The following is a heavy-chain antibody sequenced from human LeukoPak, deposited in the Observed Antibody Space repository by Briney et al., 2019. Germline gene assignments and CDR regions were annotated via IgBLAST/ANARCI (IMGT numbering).Heavy chain of an antibody. D-gene: IGHD3-22*01. V-gene: IGHV1-2*02. J-gene: IGHJ5*02. Sequence: ASVKVSCKASGYTFTGYYMHWVRQAPGQGLEWMGWINPNSGGTNYAQRFQGRVTMTRDTSISTAYMELSRLRSDDTAVYYCARVYYYDSSGYYPSYNWFDPWGQGTLVTVSS. CDR3: ARVYYYDSSGYYPSYNWFDP. CDR1: GYTFTGYY. CDR2: INPNSGGT.